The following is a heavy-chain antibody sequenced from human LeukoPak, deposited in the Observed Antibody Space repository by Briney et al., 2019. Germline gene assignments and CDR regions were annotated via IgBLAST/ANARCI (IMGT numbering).Heavy chain of an antibody. Sequence: ASVKVSCKASGYTFTSYGISWVRRAPGQGLEWMGWISAYNGNTNYAQKLQGRVTMTTDTSTSTAYMELRSLRSDDTAVYYCARDSYYYDSSGYLGYWGQGTLVTVSS. D-gene: IGHD3-22*01. V-gene: IGHV1-18*01. J-gene: IGHJ4*02. CDR1: GYTFTSYG. CDR2: ISAYNGNT. CDR3: ARDSYYYDSSGYLGY.